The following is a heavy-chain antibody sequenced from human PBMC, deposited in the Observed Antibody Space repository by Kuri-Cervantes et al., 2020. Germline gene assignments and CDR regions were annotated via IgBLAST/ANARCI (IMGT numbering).Heavy chain of an antibody. CDR1: GFTFSSYS. V-gene: IGHV3-21*04. CDR2: ISSSSSYI. Sequence: GGSLRLSCAASGFTFSSYSMNWVRQAPGKGLEWVSSISSSSSYIYYADSVKRRFTISRDNDKNLLYRQMTSVRAEDTAVYYCARGFSGWSFDIWGQGTMVTVSS. D-gene: IGHD6-19*01. CDR3: ARGFSGWSFDI. J-gene: IGHJ3*02.